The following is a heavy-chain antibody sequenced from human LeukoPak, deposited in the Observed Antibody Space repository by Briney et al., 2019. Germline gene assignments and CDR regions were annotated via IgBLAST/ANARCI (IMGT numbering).Heavy chain of an antibody. V-gene: IGHV1-18*01. CDR1: GYTFTSYG. Sequence: ASVKVSCKASGYTFTSYGISWVRQAPGQGLEWMGWISAYNGNTNYAQKLQGRVTMTTDTSTSTAYMELRSLRSDDTAVYYCARDRLGIAAAGTRGFDYWGQGNLVTVSS. J-gene: IGHJ4*02. D-gene: IGHD6-13*01. CDR3: ARDRLGIAAAGTRGFDY. CDR2: ISAYNGNT.